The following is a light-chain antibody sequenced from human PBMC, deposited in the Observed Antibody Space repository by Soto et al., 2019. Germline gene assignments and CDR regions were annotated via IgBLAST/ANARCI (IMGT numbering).Light chain of an antibody. CDR1: QSIGTY. J-gene: IGKJ1*01. CDR3: QQYYSFPWT. V-gene: IGKV1-39*01. CDR2: AAS. Sequence: DIQMTQSPSSLSASVGDRITITCRASQSIGTYLNWYQQTPGRAPKVLIYAASSLQSGVPSRFSGSGSGTDFTLTISCLQSEDFATYYCQQYYSFPWTFGQGTKVDIK.